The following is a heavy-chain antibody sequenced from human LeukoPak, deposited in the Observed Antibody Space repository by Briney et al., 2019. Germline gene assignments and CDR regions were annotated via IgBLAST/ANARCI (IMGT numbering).Heavy chain of an antibody. CDR1: GGSISSYY. Sequence: SETLSLTCTVSGGSISSYYWSWIRQPPGKGLEWIGYIYYSGSTNYNPSLKSRVTISVDTSKNQFSLKLSSVTAADTAVYYCARVEGWEYYFDYWGQGTLVTVSS. D-gene: IGHD1-26*01. V-gene: IGHV4-59*01. CDR2: IYYSGST. CDR3: ARVEGWEYYFDY. J-gene: IGHJ4*02.